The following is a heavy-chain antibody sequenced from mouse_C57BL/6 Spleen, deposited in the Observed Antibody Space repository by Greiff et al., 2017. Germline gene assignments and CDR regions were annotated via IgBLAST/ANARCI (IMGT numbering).Heavy chain of an antibody. CDR3: ARSQYTMVTTKAWFAD. CDR1: GYTFTSYW. CDR2: INPSSGYT. D-gene: IGHD2-2*01. J-gene: IGHJ3*01. V-gene: IGHV1-7*01. Sequence: QVHVKQSGAELAKPGASVKLSCKASGYTFTSYWMHWVKQRPGQGLEWIGYINPSSGYTKYNQKFKDKATLTADKSSSTAYMQLSSLTYEDSAVYYGARSQYTMVTTKAWFADWGQGTMVTVSA.